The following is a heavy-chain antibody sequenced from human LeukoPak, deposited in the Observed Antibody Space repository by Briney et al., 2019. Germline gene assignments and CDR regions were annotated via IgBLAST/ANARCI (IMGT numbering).Heavy chain of an antibody. CDR1: GFTFSSYS. Sequence: GGSLRLSCAASGFTFSSYSMNWVRQAPGKGLEWVSSVSSGSTYMYYADSVKGRFTISRDNSKNTLYVQMNSLRAEDTAVYYCARARGYSGYESKWYYYGMDVWGQGTTVTVSS. J-gene: IGHJ6*02. V-gene: IGHV3-21*04. CDR3: ARARGYSGYESKWYYYGMDV. D-gene: IGHD5-12*01. CDR2: VSSGSTYM.